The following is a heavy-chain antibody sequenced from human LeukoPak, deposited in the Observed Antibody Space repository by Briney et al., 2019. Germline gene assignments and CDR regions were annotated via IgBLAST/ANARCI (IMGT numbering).Heavy chain of an antibody. Sequence: SETLSLTCTVSGGSISSYYWSWIRQPAGKGLEWIGRIYTSGSTNYNPSLKSRVTISVDTSKNQFSLKLSSVTAADTAVYYCARLKRNYYGSGSLYDYWGQGTLVTVSS. CDR3: ARLKRNYYGSGSLYDY. CDR2: IYTSGST. D-gene: IGHD3-10*01. J-gene: IGHJ4*02. V-gene: IGHV4-4*07. CDR1: GGSISSYY.